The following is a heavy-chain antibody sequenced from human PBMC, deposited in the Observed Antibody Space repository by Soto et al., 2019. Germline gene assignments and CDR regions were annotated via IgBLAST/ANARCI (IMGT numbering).Heavy chain of an antibody. CDR1: LGTFSNYF. CDR2: IIPISGAA. Sequence: SSVKVSCNASLGTFSNYFVNGVRQAPGQGLELMGRIIPISGAANYAQKFQGRVTITADKSTSTPYMELSSLRSEDTAVYYCARDMTRTVVPYFDFWGQGTLVTVSS. J-gene: IGHJ4*02. CDR3: ARDMTRTVVPYFDF. D-gene: IGHD1-7*01. V-gene: IGHV1-69*06.